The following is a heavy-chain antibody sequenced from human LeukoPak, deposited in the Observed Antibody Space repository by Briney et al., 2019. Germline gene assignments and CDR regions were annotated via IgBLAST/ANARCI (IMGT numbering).Heavy chain of an antibody. D-gene: IGHD2-8*01. CDR2: IHTSGST. CDR1: GGSISSYY. V-gene: IGHV4-4*07. CDR3: ASNGYYCIEV. Sequence: SETLSLTCTVSGGSISSYYWNWIRQPAGKGLEWIGRIHTSGSTNYNPSLKSRVTMSVDTSKNKFSLKLSSVTAADTAVYYCASNGYYCIEVWGKGTTVTVSS. J-gene: IGHJ6*03.